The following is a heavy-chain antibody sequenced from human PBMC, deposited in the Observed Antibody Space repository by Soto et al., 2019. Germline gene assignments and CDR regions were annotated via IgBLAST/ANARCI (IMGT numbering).Heavy chain of an antibody. V-gene: IGHV4-59*01. J-gene: IGHJ4*02. CDR3: ARGRDYYRLDYFDY. Sequence: QVQLQESGPGLVKPSETLSLTCTVSGGSISSYYWSWIRQPPGKGLEWIGYIYYSGSTNYNPSLKSRVTISVDTSKNQFSLKLSSVTAADTAVYYCARGRDYYRLDYFDYWGQGTLVTVSS. CDR1: GGSISSYY. D-gene: IGHD3-10*01. CDR2: IYYSGST.